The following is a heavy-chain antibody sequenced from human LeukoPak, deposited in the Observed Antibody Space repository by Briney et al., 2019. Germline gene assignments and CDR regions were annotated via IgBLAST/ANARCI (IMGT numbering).Heavy chain of an antibody. V-gene: IGHV1-69*04. CDR1: GGTFSSYA. J-gene: IGHJ4*02. D-gene: IGHD1-1*01. Sequence: SVKVSCKASGGTFSSYAISWVRQAPGQGLEWMGRIIPIFGIANYAQKFQGRDTITADKSTSTAYMELSSLRSEDTAVYYCARDWNDEKGKLGHYFDYWGQGTLVTVSS. CDR2: IIPIFGIA. CDR3: ARDWNDEKGKLGHYFDY.